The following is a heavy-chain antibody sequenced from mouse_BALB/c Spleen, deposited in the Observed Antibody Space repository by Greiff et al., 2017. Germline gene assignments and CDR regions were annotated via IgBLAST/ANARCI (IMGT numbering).Heavy chain of an antibody. V-gene: IGHV2-6-6*01. J-gene: IGHJ2*01. CDR1: GFSLTNSG. CDR2: IWGDGST. CDR3: AKGVY. Sequence: VQGVESGPGLVAPSQSLSITCTVSGFSLTNSGVHWVRQSPGKGLEWLGVIWGDGSTNYNSAFKSRLSISKDNSKSQVFLKMNSLQTDDTARYYCAKGVYWGQGTTLTVSS.